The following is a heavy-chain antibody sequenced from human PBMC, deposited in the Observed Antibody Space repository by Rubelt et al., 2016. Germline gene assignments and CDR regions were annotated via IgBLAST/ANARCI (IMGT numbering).Heavy chain of an antibody. CDR2: IIPIFGTA. V-gene: IGHV1-69*01. Sequence: MGGIIPIFGTANYAQKFQGRVTITADESTSTAYMELSSLRSEDTAVYYCARGRYYYDSSGYYFDYWGQGTLVTVSS. J-gene: IGHJ4*02. CDR3: ARGRYYYDSSGYYFDY. D-gene: IGHD3-22*01.